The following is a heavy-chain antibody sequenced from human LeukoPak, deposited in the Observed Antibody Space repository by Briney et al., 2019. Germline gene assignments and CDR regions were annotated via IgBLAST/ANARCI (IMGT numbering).Heavy chain of an antibody. D-gene: IGHD6-13*01. CDR3: AKGVGSSWRAPLDP. CDR2: ITDSGGIT. J-gene: IGHJ5*02. CDR1: GFTFSTYA. V-gene: IGHV3-23*01. Sequence: GGSLRLSCAPPGFTFSTYAMSWVRQAPGKGLEWVSGITDSGGITNYADSVKGRFTMSRDNAKNTLYLQMNSLRVEDTAVYYCAKGVGSSWRAPLDPWGQGTLVTVSS.